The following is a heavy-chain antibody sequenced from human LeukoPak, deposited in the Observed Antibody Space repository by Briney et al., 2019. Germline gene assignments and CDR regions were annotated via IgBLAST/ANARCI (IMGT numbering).Heavy chain of an antibody. CDR2: IYTSGST. CDR3: AREAGYQLLFYWFDP. D-gene: IGHD2-2*01. J-gene: IGHJ5*02. V-gene: IGHV4-4*07. Sequence: SETLPLTCTVSGGSISSYYWSWIRQPAGKGLEWIGRIYTSGSTNYNPSLKSRVTMSVDTSKNQFSLKLSSVTAADTAVYYCAREAGYQLLFYWFDPWGQGTLVTVSS. CDR1: GGSISSYY.